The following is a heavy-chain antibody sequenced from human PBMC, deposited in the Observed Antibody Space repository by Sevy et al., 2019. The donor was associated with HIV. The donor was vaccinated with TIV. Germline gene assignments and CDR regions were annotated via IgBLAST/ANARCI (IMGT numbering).Heavy chain of an antibody. Sequence: GGSLRLSCAASGFTFSNYAMNWVRQAPGKGLEWVSGISGSGGSGDKTNYADSVKGRCTISRGDSKNSLYLQLNSLRAEDTAIYYCARKYDSSGYFDYWGQGTLVTVSS. D-gene: IGHD3-22*01. CDR1: GFTFSNYA. V-gene: IGHV3-23*01. J-gene: IGHJ4*02. CDR2: ISGSGGSGDKT. CDR3: ARKYDSSGYFDY.